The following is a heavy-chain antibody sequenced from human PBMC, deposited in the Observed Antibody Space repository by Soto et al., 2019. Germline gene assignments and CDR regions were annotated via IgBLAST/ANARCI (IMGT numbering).Heavy chain of an antibody. D-gene: IGHD6-25*01. CDR1: SGPSRSYN. V-gene: IGHV4-59*12. CDR2: VYYTGTT. CDR3: VSLAIGYLPGLADV. J-gene: IGHJ6*02. Sequence: QVQLQQSGPRLVKPSETLSLTCTVSSGPSRSYNWGWIRQSPRRGLKWIGYVYYTGTTAYNPSLEIRAPMSADTSPDNSSLILSSLTAAGTAVCYCVSLAIGYLPGLADVWGQGTRVTVSS.